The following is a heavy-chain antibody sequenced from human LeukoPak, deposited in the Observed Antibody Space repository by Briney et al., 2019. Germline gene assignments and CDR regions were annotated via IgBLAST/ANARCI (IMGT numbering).Heavy chain of an antibody. CDR2: IIPIFGTA. Sequence: ASVKVSCKASGGTFSSYAISWVRQAPGQGLEWMGGIIPIFGTANYAQKFQRRVTITADESTSTAYMELSSLRSEDTAVYYCATSDIVVVPAAMPDYWGQGTLVTVSS. CDR3: ATSDIVVVPAAMPDY. CDR1: GGTFSSYA. D-gene: IGHD2-2*01. V-gene: IGHV1-69*13. J-gene: IGHJ4*02.